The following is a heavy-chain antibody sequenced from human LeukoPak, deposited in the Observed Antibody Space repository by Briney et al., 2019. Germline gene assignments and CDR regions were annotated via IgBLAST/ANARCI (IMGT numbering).Heavy chain of an antibody. CDR2: IYYSGST. J-gene: IGHJ4*02. D-gene: IGHD1-14*01. Sequence: SETLSLTCTVSGGSISSSSYYWGWIRQPPGKGLEWIGSIYYSGSTYYNPSLRSRVAISVDTSKSQFSLKLDSVTAADSAVYYCARGRVVGNTGYYFDYWGQGVLVTVSS. V-gene: IGHV4-39*07. CDR1: GGSISSSSYY. CDR3: ARGRVVGNTGYYFDY.